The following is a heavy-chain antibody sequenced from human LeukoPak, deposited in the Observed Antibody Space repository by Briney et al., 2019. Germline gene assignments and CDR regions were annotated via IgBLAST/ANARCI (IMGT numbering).Heavy chain of an antibody. CDR3: ARGSFHREFWSGYYDFDY. J-gene: IGHJ4*02. CDR1: GYTFTSYY. V-gene: IGHV1-46*01. CDR2: INPSGGST. Sequence: GASVKVSCKVSGYTFTSYYMHWVRQAPGQGLEWMGIINPSGGSTSYAQKFQGRVTITRNTSISTAYMELSSLRSEDTAVYYCARGSFHREFWSGYYDFDYWGQGTLVTVSS. D-gene: IGHD3-3*01.